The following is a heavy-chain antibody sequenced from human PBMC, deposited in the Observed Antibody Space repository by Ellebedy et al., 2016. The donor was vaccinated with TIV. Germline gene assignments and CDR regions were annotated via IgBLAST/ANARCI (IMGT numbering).Heavy chain of an antibody. CDR1: GGSFSGYY. J-gene: IGHJ4*02. Sequence: MPGGSLRLSCAVYGGSFSGYYWSWIRQPPGKGLEWIGEINHSGSTNYNPSLKSRVTVSVDTSKNQFSLKLSSVTAADTAVYYCARLLGGVDYWGQGTLVTVSS. CDR3: ARLLGGVDY. D-gene: IGHD2-8*02. CDR2: INHSGST. V-gene: IGHV4-34*01.